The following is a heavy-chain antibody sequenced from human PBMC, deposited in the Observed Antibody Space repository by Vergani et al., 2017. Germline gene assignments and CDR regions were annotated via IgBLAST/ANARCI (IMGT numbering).Heavy chain of an antibody. D-gene: IGHD3-22*01. CDR2: IYTSGST. CDR3: ARDSRYYDSSGYSHHDAFDI. J-gene: IGHJ3*02. CDR1: GGSISSGSYY. V-gene: IGHV4-61*02. Sequence: QVQLQESGPGLVKPSQTLSLTCTVSGGSISSGSYYWSWIRQPAGKGLEWIGRIYTSGSTNYNPSLKSRVTMSVDTSKNQFSLKLSSVTAADTAVYYCARDSRYYDSSGYSHHDAFDIWGQGTMVTVSS.